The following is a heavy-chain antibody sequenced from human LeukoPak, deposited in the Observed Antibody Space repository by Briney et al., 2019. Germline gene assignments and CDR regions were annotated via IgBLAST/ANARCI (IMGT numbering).Heavy chain of an antibody. CDR1: GYTFTSYD. CDR3: ARGFGYSYGQYYFDY. D-gene: IGHD5-18*01. Sequence: ASVKVSCKASGYTFTSYDINWVRQATGQGLEWMGWMNPNSGNTGYAQKFQGRVTMTRNASISTAYMELSSLRSEDTAVYYCARGFGYSYGQYYFDYWGQGTLVTVSS. CDR2: MNPNSGNT. V-gene: IGHV1-8*01. J-gene: IGHJ4*02.